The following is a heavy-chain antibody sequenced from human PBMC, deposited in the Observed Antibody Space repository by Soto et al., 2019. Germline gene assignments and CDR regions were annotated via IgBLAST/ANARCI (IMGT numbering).Heavy chain of an antibody. V-gene: IGHV4-4*02. CDR2: IYHSGST. CDR1: GGSISSSNW. J-gene: IGHJ1*01. Sequence: SETLSLICAVSGGSISSSNWWSWVRQPPGKGLEWIGEIYHSGSTNYNPSLKSRVTISVDKSKNQFSLKLSSVTAADTAVYYCARRGLGIAVAGDEYFRHWGQGTLVTVSS. D-gene: IGHD6-19*01. CDR3: ARRGLGIAVAGDEYFRH.